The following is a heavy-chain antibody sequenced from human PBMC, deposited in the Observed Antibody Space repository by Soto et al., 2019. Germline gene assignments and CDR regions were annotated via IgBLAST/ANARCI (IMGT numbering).Heavy chain of an antibody. D-gene: IGHD2-2*01. CDR3: ASSPIAGSSDCDYRFDH. CDR1: GGTFSSYS. V-gene: IGHV1-69*13. CDR2: IIPIFGTA. Sequence: SEKVSCKASGGTFSSYSLRWVRQAPAQGLEWMGGIIPIFGTANYAQKFLARVTITADESTSTGNMELSSLRSENTAAYYCASSPIAGSSDCDYRFDHWGQGTLVTVS. J-gene: IGHJ5*02.